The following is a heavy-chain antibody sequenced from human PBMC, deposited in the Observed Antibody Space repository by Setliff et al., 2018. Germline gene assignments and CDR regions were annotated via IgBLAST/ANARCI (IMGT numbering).Heavy chain of an antibody. D-gene: IGHD3-3*01. Sequence: PGGSLRLSCAASGFTFNSYAMHWVRQAPGKGLEWLAVISYDGINKYYMDSVEGRFTISRDNSKNSVYLQMNSLRAEDTALYHCAREVWTIYDKSWSGYTDLWGQGAQVTVSS. V-gene: IGHV3-30*07. J-gene: IGHJ5*02. CDR2: ISYDGINK. CDR1: GFTFNSYA. CDR3: AREVWTIYDKSWSGYTDL.